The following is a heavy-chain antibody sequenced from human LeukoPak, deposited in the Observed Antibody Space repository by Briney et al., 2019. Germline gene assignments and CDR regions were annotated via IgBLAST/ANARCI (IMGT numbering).Heavy chain of an antibody. CDR1: GGSISSSSYF. J-gene: IGHJ6*02. Sequence: SETLSLTCTVSGGSISSSSYFWDWILQPPGKGLEWIGTFYYSGSTYYNPSLKSRVTISVDTSKNQFSLKLSSVTAADTAVYYCARLLGAVIDYYFGLDVWGQGTTVTVSS. V-gene: IGHV4-39*01. D-gene: IGHD3-3*01. CDR3: ARLLGAVIDYYFGLDV. CDR2: FYYSGST.